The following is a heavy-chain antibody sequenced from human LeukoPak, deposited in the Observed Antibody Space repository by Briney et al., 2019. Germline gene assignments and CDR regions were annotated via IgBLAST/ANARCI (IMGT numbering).Heavy chain of an antibody. CDR2: ISYDGSNK. Sequence: GRSLRLSCAASGFTFSSYAMHWVRQAPGKGLEWVAVISYDGSNKYYADSVKGRFTISRDNSKNTLYLQMNSLRAEDTAVYYCARGESYSPFDYWGQGTLVTVSS. CDR1: GFTFSSYA. D-gene: IGHD1-26*01. V-gene: IGHV3-30*04. J-gene: IGHJ4*02. CDR3: ARGESYSPFDY.